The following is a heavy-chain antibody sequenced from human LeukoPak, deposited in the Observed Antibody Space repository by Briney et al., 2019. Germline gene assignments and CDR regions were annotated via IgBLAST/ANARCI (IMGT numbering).Heavy chain of an antibody. J-gene: IGHJ4*02. D-gene: IGHD1-1*01. V-gene: IGHV3-43D*03. CDR2: INWDGGST. CDR1: GFTFVDYA. CDR3: VKAPTLTGTAYYFDY. Sequence: GGSLRLSCAASGFTFVDYAMHWVRQAPGKGLEWVSLINWDGGSTYYPDSVKGRFTISRDNSKNSLYLEMNRLRAEDTALYYCVKAPTLTGTAYYFDYWGQGTLVTVSS.